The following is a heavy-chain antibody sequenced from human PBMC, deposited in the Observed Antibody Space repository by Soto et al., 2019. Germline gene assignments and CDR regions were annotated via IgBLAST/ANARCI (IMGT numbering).Heavy chain of an antibody. D-gene: IGHD2-2*01. CDR1: GGTFSSYA. J-gene: IGHJ4*02. Sequence: QVQLVQSGAEVKKPGSSVKVSCKASGGTFSSYAISWVRQAPGQGLEWMGGIIPIFGTANYAQKFQGRVTITXXEXTXXAYMELSSLRSEDTAVYYCARRHCISTSGYAPIDYWGQGTLVTVSS. CDR3: ARRHCISTSGYAPIDY. CDR2: IIPIFGTA. V-gene: IGHV1-69*05.